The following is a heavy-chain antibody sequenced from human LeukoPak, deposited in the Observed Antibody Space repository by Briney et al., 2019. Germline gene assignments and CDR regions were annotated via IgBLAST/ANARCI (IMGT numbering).Heavy chain of an antibody. J-gene: IGHJ4*02. Sequence: ASVKVSCKASGYTFTGYYMHWVRQAPGQGLEWMGRINPNSGGTNYAQKFQGRVTMTRDTSISTAYMELSRLRSDNTAVYYCARDGGYQAPSGYWGQGTLVTVSS. D-gene: IGHD2-2*01. CDR1: GYTFTGYY. V-gene: IGHV1-2*06. CDR3: ARDGGYQAPSGY. CDR2: INPNSGGT.